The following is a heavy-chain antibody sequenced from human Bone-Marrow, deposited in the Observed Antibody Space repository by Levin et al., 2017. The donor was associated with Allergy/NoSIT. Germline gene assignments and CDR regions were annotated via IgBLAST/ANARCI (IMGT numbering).Heavy chain of an antibody. CDR2: ISWNSGSI. D-gene: IGHD2-8*01. Sequence: PGGSLRLSCAASGFTFDDYAMHWVRQAPGKGLEWVSGISWNSGSIGYADSVKGRFTISRDNAKNSLYLQMNSLRAEDTALYYCAKDEAEEVYYFDYWGQGTLVTVSS. J-gene: IGHJ4*02. CDR3: AKDEAEEVYYFDY. CDR1: GFTFDDYA. V-gene: IGHV3-9*01.